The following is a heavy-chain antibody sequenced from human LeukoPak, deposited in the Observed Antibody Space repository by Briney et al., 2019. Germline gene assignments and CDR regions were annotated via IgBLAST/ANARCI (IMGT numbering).Heavy chain of an antibody. V-gene: IGHV1-2*02. CDR1: RYTFTGYY. CDR3: ARGVWSGYNYYYYMDV. D-gene: IGHD3-3*01. CDR2: IDPNSGGT. Sequence: ASVKVSCKASRYTFTGYYMHWVRQAPGQGLEWMGWIDPNSGGTNYAQKFQGRVTMTRDTTISTAYMELSSLRSDDTAEYYCARGVWSGYNYYYYMDVWGKGTTVTASS. J-gene: IGHJ6*03.